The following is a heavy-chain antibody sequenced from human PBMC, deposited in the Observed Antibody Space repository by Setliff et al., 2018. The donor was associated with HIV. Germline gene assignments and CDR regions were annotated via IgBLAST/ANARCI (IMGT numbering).Heavy chain of an antibody. CDR1: GFTFSSYA. V-gene: IGHV3-23*01. D-gene: IGHD3-22*01. Sequence: LRLSCAASGFTFSSYAMSWVRQAPGKGLEWVSTISGSGGSTYYADSVKGRFTISRDNSKNSLYLQMNSLRAEDTAVYFCASSRPPDDSSGYLDHWGQGTLVTVSS. CDR3: ASSRPPDDSSGYLDH. CDR2: ISGSGGST. J-gene: IGHJ4*01.